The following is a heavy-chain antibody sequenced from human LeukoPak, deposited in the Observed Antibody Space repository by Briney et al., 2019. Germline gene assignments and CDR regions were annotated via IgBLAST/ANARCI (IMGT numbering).Heavy chain of an antibody. CDR2: ISSNGGST. Sequence: GGSLRLSCAASGFTFSSYAMHWVRQAPGKGLEYVSAISSNGGSTYYANSVKGRFTISRDNSKNTLYLQMGSLRAEDMAVYYCARGSYYYDSSRYYYGDYWGQGTLVTGSS. CDR3: ARGSYYYDSSRYYYGDY. V-gene: IGHV3-64*01. J-gene: IGHJ4*02. CDR1: GFTFSSYA. D-gene: IGHD3-22*01.